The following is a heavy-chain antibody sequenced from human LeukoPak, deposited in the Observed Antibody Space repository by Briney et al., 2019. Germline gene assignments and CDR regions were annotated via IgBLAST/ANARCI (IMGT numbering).Heavy chain of an antibody. CDR2: ITHSGSS. V-gene: IGHV4-34*01. CDR3: ARNIVVVTATDYYFDY. J-gene: IGHJ4*02. CDR1: GVSFSDSY. Sequence: PSETLSLTCAVTGVSFSDSYWSWIRQPPGKGLEWIGEITHSGSSKYNASLKTRVTISVDTSKNQFSLKLSSVTAADTAVYYCARNIVVVTATDYYFDYWGQGTLVTVSS. D-gene: IGHD2-21*02.